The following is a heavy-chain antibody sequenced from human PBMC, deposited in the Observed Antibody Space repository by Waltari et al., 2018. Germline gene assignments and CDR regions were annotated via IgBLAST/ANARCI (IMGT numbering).Heavy chain of an antibody. Sequence: EVQLLESGGGLVQPVGSLGLSCAASGVTFSSSAMSCVRPAQGQGLDLVSVIYSGGSTYYADSVKGRFTISRDNSKNTLYLQMNSLRAEDTAVYHCAKDLELWYGAPDAFDIWGQGTMVTVSS. J-gene: IGHJ3*02. V-gene: IGHV3-23*03. CDR1: GVTFSSSA. CDR3: AKDLELWYGAPDAFDI. D-gene: IGHD3-3*01. CDR2: IYSGGST.